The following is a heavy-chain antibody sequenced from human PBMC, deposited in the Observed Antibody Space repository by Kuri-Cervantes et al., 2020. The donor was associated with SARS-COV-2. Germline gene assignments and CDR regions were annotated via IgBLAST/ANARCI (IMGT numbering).Heavy chain of an antibody. D-gene: IGHD6-19*01. V-gene: IGHV4-34*01. CDR1: GGSFSNFH. Sequence: SETLSLTCGVYGGSFSNFHCNWVRQLPGKVLEWIGEINYSGTTNYNPSLKSRVTISVDTSKNQFSLNLTSVTAADTAVYYCARLRRHNNGWFATGYYMDVWGKGTTVTVSS. CDR2: INYSGTT. J-gene: IGHJ6*03. CDR3: ARLRRHNNGWFATGYYMDV.